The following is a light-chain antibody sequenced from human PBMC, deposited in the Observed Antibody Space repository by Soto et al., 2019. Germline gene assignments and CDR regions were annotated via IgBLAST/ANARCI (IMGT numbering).Light chain of an antibody. Sequence: DIQMTQSPSSLSASVGDRVTITCRASQSIASYLNWYQHKPGKAPNLLIYATSILQSGVPSRFSGSGSGTDFNLTTSGLQPEDVATSYCQQRYSSPPWTFGAGTKVEIK. CDR2: ATS. CDR3: QQRYSSPPWT. CDR1: QSIASY. J-gene: IGKJ1*01. V-gene: IGKV1-39*01.